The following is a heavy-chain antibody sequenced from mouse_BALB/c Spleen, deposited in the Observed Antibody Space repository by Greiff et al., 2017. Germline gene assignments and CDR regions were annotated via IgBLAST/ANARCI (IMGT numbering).Heavy chain of an antibody. V-gene: IGHV2-6-5*01. D-gene: IGHD1-1*01. CDR3: AKHRGAYYGSSYEVFAY. J-gene: IGHJ3*01. Sequence: VQLVESGPGLVAPSQSLSITCTVSGFSLTDYGVSWIRQPPGKGLEWLGVIWGGGSTYYNSALKSRLSISKDNSKSQVFLKMNSLQTDDTTMYYCAKHRGAYYGSSYEVFAYWGQGTLVTVSA. CDR2: IWGGGST. CDR1: GFSLTDYG.